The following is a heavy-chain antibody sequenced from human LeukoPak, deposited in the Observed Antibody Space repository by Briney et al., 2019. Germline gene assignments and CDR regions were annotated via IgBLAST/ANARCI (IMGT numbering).Heavy chain of an antibody. CDR2: INHSGVT. J-gene: IGHJ5*02. V-gene: IGHV4-34*01. Sequence: SETLSLTCAVYSGSFSGYYWSWIRQPPGKGLEWIGEINHSGVTNYNPSLKSRVAISVDTSKNQFSLKLRSVTAADTADYYCARKARLSSSGSWFDPWGQGTLVTVSS. CDR1: SGSFSGYY. CDR3: ARKARLSSSGSWFDP. D-gene: IGHD6-19*01.